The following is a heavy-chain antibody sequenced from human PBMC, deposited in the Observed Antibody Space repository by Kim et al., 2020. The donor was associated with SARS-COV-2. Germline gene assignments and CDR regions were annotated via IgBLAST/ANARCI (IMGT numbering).Heavy chain of an antibody. J-gene: IGHJ4*02. D-gene: IGHD6-6*01. CDR3: AKGLRAYSSSSYYFDY. CDR2: ISGSGGST. Sequence: GGSLRLSCAASGFTFSSYAMSWVRQAPGKGLEWVSAISGSGGSTYYADSVKGRFTISRDNSKNTLYLQMNSLRAEDTAVYYCAKGLRAYSSSSYYFDYWGQGTLVTVSS. CDR1: GFTFSSYA. V-gene: IGHV3-23*01.